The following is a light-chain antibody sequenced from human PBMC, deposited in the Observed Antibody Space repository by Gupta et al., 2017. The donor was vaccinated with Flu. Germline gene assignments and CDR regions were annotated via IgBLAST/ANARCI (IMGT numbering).Light chain of an antibody. J-gene: IGLJ2*01. V-gene: IGLV3-21*02. Sequence: GLTTRIPVRGTTIGRKSFHWYQQKASPAPVLVFHDDSDRCSGIPERFSGSNSGNTATMTTSRVEAGEEADYYCQVWDTSSDHVVFGGGTKLTVL. CDR3: QVWDTSSDHVV. CDR2: DDS. CDR1: TIGRKS.